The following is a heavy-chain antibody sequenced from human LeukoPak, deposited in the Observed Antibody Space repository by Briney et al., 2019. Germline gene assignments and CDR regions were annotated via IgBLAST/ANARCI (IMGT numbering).Heavy chain of an antibody. CDR2: ISSSSSYI. D-gene: IGHD3-22*01. CDR3: ARGGYYYSPAEYFQH. J-gene: IGHJ1*01. Sequence: PGGSLRLSCAASGFTFSRYSMNWVRQAPGKGLEWVSSISSSSSYIYYADSVKGRFTIFRDNAKNSLFLQMNSLRAEDTAVYYCARGGYYYSPAEYFQHWGQGTLVTVSS. CDR1: GFTFSRYS. V-gene: IGHV3-21*01.